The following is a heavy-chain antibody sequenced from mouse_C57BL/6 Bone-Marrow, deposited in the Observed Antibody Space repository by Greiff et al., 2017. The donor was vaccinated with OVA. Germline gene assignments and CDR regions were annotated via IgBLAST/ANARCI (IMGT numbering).Heavy chain of an antibody. CDR1: GYAFSSSW. V-gene: IGHV1-82*01. Sequence: QVQLQQSGPELVKPGASVKISCKASGYAFSSSWMNWVKQRPGKGLEWIGRIYPGDGDTNYNGKFKGKATLTADKSSSTAYMQLSSLTSEDSAVYYCATLYGSFAYWGQGTLVTVSA. CDR3: ATLYGSFAY. CDR2: IYPGDGDT. D-gene: IGHD1-1*01. J-gene: IGHJ3*01.